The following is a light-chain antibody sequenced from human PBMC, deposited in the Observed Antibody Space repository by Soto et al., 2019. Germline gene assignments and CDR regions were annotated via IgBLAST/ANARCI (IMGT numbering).Light chain of an antibody. Sequence: DIPLTQSPSFLSASVGDRVTITCRASQDISDYLALYQQRPGKAPKLLIYAASTLQRGVPSRFSGSGSGTEFTLTISSLQPEDFATYSCQQLNSYPLTCGGGTKVEIK. CDR1: QDISDY. J-gene: IGKJ4*01. CDR2: AAS. CDR3: QQLNSYPLT. V-gene: IGKV1-9*01.